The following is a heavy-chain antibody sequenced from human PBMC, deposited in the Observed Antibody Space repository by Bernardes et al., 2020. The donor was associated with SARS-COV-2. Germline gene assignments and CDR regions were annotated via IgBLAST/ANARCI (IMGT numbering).Heavy chain of an antibody. CDR1: GYTFISYY. Sequence: ASVKVSCKASGYTFISYYIHWVRQAPGQGLEWMGVIDPSGGLTTYAQQLQGRVTLTRDRSTSTVYMELSSLRSEDTAMYYCARDRNIAVAGPYDSWGQGTLVTVSS. V-gene: IGHV1-46*04. CDR2: IDPSGGLT. D-gene: IGHD6-19*01. CDR3: ARDRNIAVAGPYDS. J-gene: IGHJ4*02.